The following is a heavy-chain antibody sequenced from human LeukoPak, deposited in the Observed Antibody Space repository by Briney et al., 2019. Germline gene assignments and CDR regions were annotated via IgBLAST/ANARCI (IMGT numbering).Heavy chain of an antibody. V-gene: IGHV4-39*07. CDR3: ARVPYYYGSGSPRFDY. J-gene: IGHJ4*02. CDR1: GGSISSSSYY. D-gene: IGHD3-10*01. CDR2: IYYTGST. Sequence: PSETLSLTCTVSGGSISSSSYYWGWIRQPPGKGLEWIGSIYYTGSTYYNPSLKSRVTISIDTSKNHFSLRLTSVTAADTAVYYCARVPYYYGSGSPRFDYWGQGTLVTVSS.